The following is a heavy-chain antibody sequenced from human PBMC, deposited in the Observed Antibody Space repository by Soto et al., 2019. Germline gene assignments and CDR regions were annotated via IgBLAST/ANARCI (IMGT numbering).Heavy chain of an antibody. J-gene: IGHJ5*02. Sequence: SETLNLTCTVSGCSISSDRYCCRWIRQTPGKGLEWIGSMYYSGTSSYIPSLKSRVSMSVDTSKKQLSLRLTSVTAADTVVYYCARLRCQSPNCVPLVPCGQGTLVTVSS. CDR2: MYYSGTS. CDR1: GCSISSDRYC. D-gene: IGHD1-1*01. CDR3: ARLRCQSPNCVPLVP. V-gene: IGHV4-39*01.